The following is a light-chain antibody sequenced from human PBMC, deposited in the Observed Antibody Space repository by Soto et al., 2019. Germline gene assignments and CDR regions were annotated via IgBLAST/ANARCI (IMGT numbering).Light chain of an antibody. CDR1: QSLLYSNAYNY. Sequence: DIVMTQSPLSLPVTPGEPASISCKSSQSLLYSNAYNYLDWYLQKPGQSPQLLIYLGSNRASGVADRFSGSGAGKDFALKISRVEAEDVGVYYCMQALQTPPTFGRGTRLEMK. CDR3: MQALQTPPT. J-gene: IGKJ5*01. V-gene: IGKV2-28*01. CDR2: LGS.